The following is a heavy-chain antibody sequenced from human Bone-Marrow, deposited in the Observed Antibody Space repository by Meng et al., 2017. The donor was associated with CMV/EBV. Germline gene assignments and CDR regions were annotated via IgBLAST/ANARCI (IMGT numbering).Heavy chain of an antibody. CDR3: AREWEGLGYCSSTSCYGVGYYYYGMDV. CDR2: ISSSSSTI. D-gene: IGHD2-2*01. V-gene: IGHV3-48*04. CDR1: GFTFSSYS. J-gene: IGHJ6*02. Sequence: GGSLRLSCAASGFTFSSYSMNWVRQAPGKGLEWVSYISSSSSTIYYADSVKGRFTISRDNAKNSLYLQMNSLRAEDTAVYYCAREWEGLGYCSSTSCYGVGYYYYGMDVWGQGTTVTVSS.